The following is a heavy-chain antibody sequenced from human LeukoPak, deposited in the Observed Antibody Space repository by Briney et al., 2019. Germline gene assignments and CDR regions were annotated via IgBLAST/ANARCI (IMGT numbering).Heavy chain of an antibody. D-gene: IGHD6-13*01. CDR2: IYPGDSDT. J-gene: IGHJ4*02. CDR1: GYSFTTYW. Sequence: GESLKISCKGSGYSFTTYWIGWVRQMPGKGLEWMGIIYPGDSDTRYSPSFQGQVTISADKSISTAYLQWSSLKASDTAMYYCARRGEQQLVHFDYWGQGTLVTVSS. CDR3: ARRGEQQLVHFDY. V-gene: IGHV5-51*01.